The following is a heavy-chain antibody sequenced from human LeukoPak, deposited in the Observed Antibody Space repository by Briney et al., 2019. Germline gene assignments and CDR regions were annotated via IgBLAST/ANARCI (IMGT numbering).Heavy chain of an antibody. V-gene: IGHV3-23*01. CDR1: GFTFSSYA. D-gene: IGHD4-17*01. J-gene: IGHJ5*02. CDR3: ARAPGEGWFDP. CDR2: ISGSGGST. Sequence: GGSLRLSCAASGFTFSSYAMTWVRQAPGKGLEWVSVISGSGGSTYYADSVKGRFTISRDNSKNTLYLQMNSLRAEDTALYYCARAPGEGWFDPWGQGTLVTVSS.